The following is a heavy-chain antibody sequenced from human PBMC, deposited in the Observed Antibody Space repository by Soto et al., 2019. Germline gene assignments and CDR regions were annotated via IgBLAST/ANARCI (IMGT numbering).Heavy chain of an antibody. D-gene: IGHD3-3*01. V-gene: IGHV1-8*01. J-gene: IGHJ6*03. CDR2: MNPNSGNT. Sequence: QVQLVQSGAEVKKPGASVKVSCKASGYTFTSYDINWVRQATGQGLEWMGWMNPNSGNTGYAQKFQGRVTMTRNTSISTAYMELSSLRSEDTAVYYCARTFRILRFLEWSYYMDVWGKGTTVSVSS. CDR1: GYTFTSYD. CDR3: ARTFRILRFLEWSYYMDV.